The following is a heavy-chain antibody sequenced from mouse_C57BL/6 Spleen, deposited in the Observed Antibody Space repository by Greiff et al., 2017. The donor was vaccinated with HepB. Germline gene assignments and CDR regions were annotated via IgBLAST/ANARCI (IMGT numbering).Heavy chain of an antibody. CDR1: GYTFTSYW. J-gene: IGHJ2*01. V-gene: IGHV1-7*01. Sequence: QVQLKESGAELAKPGASVKLSCKASGYTFTSYWMHWVKQRPGQGLEWIGYINPSSGYTKYNQKFKDKATLTAVKSSSTAYMQLSSLTYEDSAVYYCAREGAFDYWGQGTTLTVSS. CDR3: AREGAFDY. CDR2: INPSSGYT.